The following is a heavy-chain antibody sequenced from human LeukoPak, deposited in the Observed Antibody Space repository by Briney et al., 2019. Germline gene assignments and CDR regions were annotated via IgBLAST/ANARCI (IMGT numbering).Heavy chain of an antibody. V-gene: IGHV4-39*01. CDR1: GGSISSSVYY. D-gene: IGHD5-18*01. Sequence: SETLSLTCSVSGGSISSSVYYWGRIRPPPGKGLEWIVSISYSGSTYYIPSLKSRVTISVDPSKNHFSLNMGSLAAADTAVYYCARHRGYTYGIGGYYLDVWGKGTTVTVSS. CDR3: ARHRGYTYGIGGYYLDV. J-gene: IGHJ6*03. CDR2: ISYSGST.